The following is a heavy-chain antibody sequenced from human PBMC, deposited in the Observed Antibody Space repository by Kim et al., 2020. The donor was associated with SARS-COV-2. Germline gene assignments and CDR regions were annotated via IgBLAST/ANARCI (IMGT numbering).Heavy chain of an antibody. J-gene: IGHJ6*03. CDR1: GFTFSSYG. CDR2: IWYDGSNK. CDR3: ARESRTILVVPAALPSRDFIDYYMDV. Sequence: GGSLRLSCAASGFTFSSYGMHWVRQAPGKGLEWVAVIWYDGSNKYYADSVKGRFTISRDNSKNTLYLQMNSLRAEDTAVYYCARESRTILVVPAALPSRDFIDYYMDVWGKGTTVTVSS. V-gene: IGHV3-33*01. D-gene: IGHD2-2*01.